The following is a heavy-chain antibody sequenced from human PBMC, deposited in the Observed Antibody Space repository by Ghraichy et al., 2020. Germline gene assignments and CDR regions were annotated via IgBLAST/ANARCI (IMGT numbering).Heavy chain of an antibody. J-gene: IGHJ4*02. D-gene: IGHD6-19*01. CDR3: ARDGQWLVKVWYYFDY. CDR1: GFTFSSYG. CDR2: IWYDGSNK. Sequence: GGSLRLSCAASGFTFSSYGMHWVRQAPGKGLEWVAVIWYDGSNKYYADSVKGRFTISRDNSKNTLYLQMNSLRAEDTAVYYCARDGQWLVKVWYYFDYWGQGTLVTVSS. V-gene: IGHV3-33*01.